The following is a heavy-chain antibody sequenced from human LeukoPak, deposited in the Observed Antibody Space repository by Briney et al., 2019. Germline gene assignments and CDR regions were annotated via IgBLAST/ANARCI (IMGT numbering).Heavy chain of an antibody. J-gene: IGHJ4*02. CDR2: ISLSGLT. V-gene: IGHV4-4*02. Sequence: PGGSLRLSCAASGFTFSNAWMSWVRQPPGQGLEWIGEISLSGLTNYNPSLKSRVTMSLDKSKNHLSLNLTSVTAADTAVYYCSRESGAFSPFGYWGQGTLVTVSS. CDR3: SRESGAFSPFGY. CDR1: GFTFSNAW. D-gene: IGHD1-26*01.